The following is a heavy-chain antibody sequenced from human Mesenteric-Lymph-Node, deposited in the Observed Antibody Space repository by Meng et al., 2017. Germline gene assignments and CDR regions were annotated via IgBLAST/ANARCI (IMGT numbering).Heavy chain of an antibody. V-gene: IGHV3-7*04. Sequence: GESLKISCAASGFTFSNYRMSWVRQAPGKGLEWVANIKEDGSENIYVDSVKGRFIISRDNAKNSLFLQMNTLRGDDTAIYYCARGGYQLEYWGQGTLVTVSS. CDR3: ARGGYQLEY. J-gene: IGHJ4*02. CDR2: IKEDGSEN. D-gene: IGHD2-2*01. CDR1: GFTFSNYR.